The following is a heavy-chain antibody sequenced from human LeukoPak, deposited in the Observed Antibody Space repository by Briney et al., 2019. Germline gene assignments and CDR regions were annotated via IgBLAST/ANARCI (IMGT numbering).Heavy chain of an antibody. J-gene: IGHJ6*02. CDR3: ARDSSSWYLSYYGMDV. CDR2: IYTSGST. Sequence: SEPLSLTCTVCGGSISSYYWSWIRQPAGKALEWIGRIYTSGSTNYNPSLKSRVTMSVDTSKNQFSLKLSSVTAADTAVYYCARDSSSWYLSYYGMDVWGQGTTVTVSS. D-gene: IGHD6-13*01. V-gene: IGHV4-4*07. CDR1: GGSISSYY.